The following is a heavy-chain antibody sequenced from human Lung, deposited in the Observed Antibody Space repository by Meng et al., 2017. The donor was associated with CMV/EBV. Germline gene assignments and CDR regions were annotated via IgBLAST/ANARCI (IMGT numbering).Heavy chain of an antibody. D-gene: IGHD6-13*01. Sequence: GGSLRLXRAASGFTFSSFAMSWVRQAPGKGLEWDSAITASGGSTYYADSVKGRFTISRDNSKNTLYLQMNSLRAEDTAVYYCAKAYSGSWYREYYDYWGQGTXVTVSS. CDR2: ITASGGST. CDR1: GFTFSSFA. V-gene: IGHV3-23*01. CDR3: AKAYSGSWYREYYDY. J-gene: IGHJ4*02.